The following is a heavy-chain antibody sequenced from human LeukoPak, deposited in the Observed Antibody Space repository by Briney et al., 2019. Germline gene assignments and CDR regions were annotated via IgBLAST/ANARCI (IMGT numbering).Heavy chain of an antibody. J-gene: IGHJ3*02. V-gene: IGHV1-2*02. CDR3: ASRYYDILTGYNRVGEAFDI. D-gene: IGHD3-9*01. CDR1: GYTFTGYY. CDR2: INPNSGGT. Sequence: ASVKVSCKACGYTFTGYYMHWVRQAPGQGLEWMGWINPNSGGTNYAQKFQGRVTMTRDTSISTAYMELSRLRSDDTAVYYCASRYYDILTGYNRVGEAFDIWGQGTMVTVSS.